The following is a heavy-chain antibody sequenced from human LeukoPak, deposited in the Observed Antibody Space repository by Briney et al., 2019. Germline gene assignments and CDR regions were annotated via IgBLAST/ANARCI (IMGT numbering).Heavy chain of an antibody. CDR2: ISGSSSYI. V-gene: IGHV3-21*01. J-gene: IGHJ4*02. D-gene: IGHD1-26*01. CDR1: GFTFSSFS. Sequence: PGGSLRLSCAASGFTFSSFSMNWVRQAPGKGLEWVSSISGSSSYIYYADSVKGRFTISRDNAKNSLYLQMNSLRAEDTAVYYCARDLSVGAKPDLGFDYWGQGTLVTVSS. CDR3: ARDLSVGAKPDLGFDY.